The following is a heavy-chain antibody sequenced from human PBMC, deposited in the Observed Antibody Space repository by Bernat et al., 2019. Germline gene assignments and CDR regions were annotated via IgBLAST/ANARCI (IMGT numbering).Heavy chain of an antibody. Sequence: QVQLQESGPGLVKPSETLSLTCTVSGGSISSYYWSWIRQPPGKGLEWIGYIYYSGSTNYNPSLKSRVTISVDTSKNQFSLKLSSVTAADTAVYYCARVYGDLLDYWGQGTLVTASS. V-gene: IGHV4-59*01. CDR3: ARVYGDLLDY. CDR1: GGSISSYY. CDR2: IYYSGST. D-gene: IGHD4-17*01. J-gene: IGHJ4*02.